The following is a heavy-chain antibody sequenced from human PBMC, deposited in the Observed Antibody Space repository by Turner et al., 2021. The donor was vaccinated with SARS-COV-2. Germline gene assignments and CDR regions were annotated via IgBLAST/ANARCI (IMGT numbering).Heavy chain of an antibody. Sequence: QVQLVQSGAEVKKPGASVKVSCKISGYTLTELSMYRVRQAPGKGLEWMGGFDPEDGETIYAQNFQGRVTMTEDTSTDTAYMELSSLRSEDTAVYFCATGYQLRVNWFDPWGQGTLVTVS. CDR1: GYTLTELS. V-gene: IGHV1-24*01. CDR3: ATGYQLRVNWFDP. CDR2: FDPEDGET. D-gene: IGHD2-2*01. J-gene: IGHJ5*02.